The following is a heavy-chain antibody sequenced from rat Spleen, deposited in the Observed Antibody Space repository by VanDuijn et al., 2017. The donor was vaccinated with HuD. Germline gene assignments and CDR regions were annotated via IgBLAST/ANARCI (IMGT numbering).Heavy chain of an antibody. D-gene: IGHD1-1*01. CDR3: ARPEGYYSADWYFDF. J-gene: IGHJ1*01. CDR1: GFTFSNYD. V-gene: IGHV5-25*01. Sequence: EVQLVESGGGLVQPGRSLKLSCAASGFTFSNYDMAWVRQAPTKGLAWVASISTSGGSTYYRDSVKGRFTVSRDNAKSTLYLQMDSLRSEDTATYYCARPEGYYSADWYFDFWGPGTMVTVSS. CDR2: ISTSGGST.